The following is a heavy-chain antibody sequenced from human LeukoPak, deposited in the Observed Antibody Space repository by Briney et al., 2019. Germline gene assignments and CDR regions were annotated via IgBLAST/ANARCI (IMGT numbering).Heavy chain of an antibody. D-gene: IGHD4-23*01. V-gene: IGHV4-34*01. J-gene: IGHJ4*02. CDR3: ARWGPYGGNSGNDY. CDR1: GGSFSGYY. Sequence: SETLSLTCAVYGGSFSGYYWSWIRQPPGKGLEWIGEINHSGSTNYNPSPKSRVTISVDTSKNQFSLKLSSVTAADTAVYYCARWGPYGGNSGNDYWGQGTLVTVSS. CDR2: INHSGST.